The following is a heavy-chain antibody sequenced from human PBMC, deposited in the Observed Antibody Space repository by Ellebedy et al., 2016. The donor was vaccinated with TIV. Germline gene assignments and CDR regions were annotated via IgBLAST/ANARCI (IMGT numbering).Heavy chain of an antibody. D-gene: IGHD2-15*01. V-gene: IGHV1-69*10. Sequence: SVKVSXXASGGTFINYGFSWVRQAPGQGLEWMGGTIPILGVVNYAQKFQGRVTITADESTSTVYMDLSSLISEDTAVYYCARGADRYCTGGKCYRDFDSWGQGTLVTVSS. CDR2: TIPILGVV. CDR3: ARGADRYCTGGKCYRDFDS. J-gene: IGHJ4*02. CDR1: GGTFINYG.